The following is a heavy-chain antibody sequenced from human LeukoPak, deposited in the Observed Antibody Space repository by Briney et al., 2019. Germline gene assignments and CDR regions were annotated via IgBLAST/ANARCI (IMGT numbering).Heavy chain of an antibody. Sequence: GGSLRLSCAASGFTVSSNYMSWVRQAPGKGLEWVSVIYSGGSTYYADSVKGRFTISRDNSKNTLYLQMNSLRAEDTAVYYCARVNDSSGYLSGQIDYWGQGTLVTVSS. J-gene: IGHJ4*02. D-gene: IGHD3-22*01. V-gene: IGHV3-53*01. CDR3: ARVNDSSGYLSGQIDY. CDR2: IYSGGST. CDR1: GFTVSSNY.